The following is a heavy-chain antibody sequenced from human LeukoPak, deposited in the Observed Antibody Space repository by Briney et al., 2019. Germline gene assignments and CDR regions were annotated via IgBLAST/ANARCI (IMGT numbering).Heavy chain of an antibody. J-gene: IGHJ4*02. D-gene: IGHD6-13*01. Sequence: GRSLRLSCAASGFTFSSYAMHWVRQAPGKGLEWVAVISYDGSNKYYADSVKGRFTISRDNSKNTLYLQMNSLRAEDTAVYYCARAKSPSRRSISGRTAAGTFDYWGQGTLVTVSS. CDR1: GFTFSSYA. V-gene: IGHV3-30-3*01. CDR2: ISYDGSNK. CDR3: ARAKSPSRRSISGRTAAGTFDY.